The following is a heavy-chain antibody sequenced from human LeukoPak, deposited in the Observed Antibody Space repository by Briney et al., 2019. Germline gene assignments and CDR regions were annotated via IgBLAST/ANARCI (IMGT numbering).Heavy chain of an antibody. Sequence: PGGSLRLSCAASGFTFSDYYMSWIGQAPGKGLEWVSYISSSGSTIHYADSVKGRFTISRDNAKNSLYLQMNSLRAEDTAVYYCAGVRAAAGTLDYWGQGTLVTVSS. J-gene: IGHJ4*02. CDR3: AGVRAAAGTLDY. CDR2: ISSSGSTI. CDR1: GFTFSDYY. D-gene: IGHD6-13*01. V-gene: IGHV3-11*01.